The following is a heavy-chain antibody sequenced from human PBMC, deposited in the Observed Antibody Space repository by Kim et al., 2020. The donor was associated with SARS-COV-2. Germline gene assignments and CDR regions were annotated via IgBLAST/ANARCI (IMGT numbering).Heavy chain of an antibody. CDR3: ARVFWDTTSYYYFYYMDV. CDR2: IYHSGST. CDR1: GGSISSHY. Sequence: SETLSLTCTVSGGSISSHYWSWIRQPPGKGLEWIGHIYHSGSTEYNPSLKRRVTITVDTSKNQTSLKLTSVTAADTAVYYCARVFWDTTSYYYFYYMDV. V-gene: IGHV4-59*11. J-gene: IGHJ6*03. D-gene: IGHD3-3*01.